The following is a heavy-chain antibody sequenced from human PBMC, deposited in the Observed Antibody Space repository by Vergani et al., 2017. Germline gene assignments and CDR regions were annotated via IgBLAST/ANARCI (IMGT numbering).Heavy chain of an antibody. Sequence: EVQLLESGGGLVQPGGSLRLSCAASGFTFSSYAMSWVRQAPGKGLEWVSAISGSGGSTYYADSVQGRFTISRDNSKNTLYLQMNSLRAEDTAVYYCAKECGGPVVAAPYYFMYVWGQGTTVTVSS. CDR3: AKECGGPVVAAPYYFMYV. V-gene: IGHV3-23*01. D-gene: IGHD2-15*01. CDR2: ISGSGGST. J-gene: IGHJ6*02. CDR1: GFTFSSYA.